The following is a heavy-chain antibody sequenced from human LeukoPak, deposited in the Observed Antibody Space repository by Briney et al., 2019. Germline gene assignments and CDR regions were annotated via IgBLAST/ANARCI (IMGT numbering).Heavy chain of an antibody. D-gene: IGHD4-23*01. J-gene: IGHJ1*01. V-gene: IGHV1-18*01. CDR3: ARDKAVTTEVTQHFQH. Sequence: ASVKVSCKASGYTFTSYAMHWVRQAPGQRLEWMGWISAYNGNTNYAQKLQFRVTMTTDTSTSTAYMELRSLRSDDTAVYYCARDKAVTTEVTQHFQHWGQGTLVTVSS. CDR1: GYTFTSYA. CDR2: ISAYNGNT.